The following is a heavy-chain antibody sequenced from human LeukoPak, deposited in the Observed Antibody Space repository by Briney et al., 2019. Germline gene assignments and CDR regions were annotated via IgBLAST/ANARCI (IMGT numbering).Heavy chain of an antibody. CDR1: GYTFTSYD. D-gene: IGHD2-2*01. Sequence: ASVKVSCKASGYTFTSYDINWVRQATGQGLEWMGWMNPNSGNTGYAQKLQGRVTITADKSTSTAYMELSSLRSEDTAVYYCARAVVVPAASPFDYWGQGTLVTVSS. V-gene: IGHV1-8*03. CDR2: MNPNSGNT. CDR3: ARAVVVPAASPFDY. J-gene: IGHJ4*02.